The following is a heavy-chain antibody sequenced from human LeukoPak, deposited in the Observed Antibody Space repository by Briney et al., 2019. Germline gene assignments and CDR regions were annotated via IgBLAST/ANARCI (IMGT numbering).Heavy chain of an antibody. CDR1: GFTVSSNY. CDR2: IYSGGST. CDR3: ARGEYRSSWYLDN. J-gene: IGHJ4*02. V-gene: IGHV3-53*01. Sequence: GGSLRLSCAASGFTVSSNYMSWVRQAPGKGLEGVSVIYSGGSTYYADSVKGRFTVSRDNSKNTLYLQMNSLRAENTAVYYCARGEYRSSWYLDNWGQGTLVTVSS. D-gene: IGHD6-13*01.